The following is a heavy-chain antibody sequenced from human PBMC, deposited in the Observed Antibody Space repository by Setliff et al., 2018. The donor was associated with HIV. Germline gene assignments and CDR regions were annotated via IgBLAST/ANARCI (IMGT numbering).Heavy chain of an antibody. D-gene: IGHD2-21*02. Sequence: PSETLSLTCSVSGVSVNNGYYWTWIRQRPGQGLEWLGYVFYRGTVFYNPSLKSRLTIVVDKPTNKVSLKLTSVTAADTGTYYCGHQSDVTAVVDYWGQGTQVTVSS. CDR1: GVSVNNGYY. J-gene: IGHJ4*02. CDR3: GHQSDVTAVVDY. CDR2: VFYRGTV. V-gene: IGHV4-31*03.